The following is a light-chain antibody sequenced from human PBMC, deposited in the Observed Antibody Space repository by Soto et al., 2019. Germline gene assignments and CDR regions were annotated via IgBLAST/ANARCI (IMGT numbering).Light chain of an antibody. Sequence: DIQMTQSPSTLSASVGDSVTITCRASQNINSWLAWYQQKPEKAPKLLIFVASTLESGVPSRFSGSRSGPEFTLTISSLQPDDFATYYCQQCHSYPLTFGGGTKVEIK. V-gene: IGKV1-5*03. J-gene: IGKJ4*01. CDR1: QNINSW. CDR3: QQCHSYPLT. CDR2: VAS.